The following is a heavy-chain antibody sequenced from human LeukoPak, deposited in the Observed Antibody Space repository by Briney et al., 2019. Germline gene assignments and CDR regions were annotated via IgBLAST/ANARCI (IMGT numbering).Heavy chain of an antibody. J-gene: IGHJ6*02. V-gene: IGHV4-39*01. D-gene: IGHD6-13*01. Sequence: SETLSLTCTVSGGSISSSSYYWGWIRQPPGKGMEWIGSIYYSGSTYYNPSLKSRVTISVDTSKNQFSLKLSSVTAADTAVYYCARIAAAGISPSFYYYYGMVVWGQGTTVTVSS. CDR2: IYYSGST. CDR3: ARIAAAGISPSFYYYYGMVV. CDR1: GGSISSSSYY.